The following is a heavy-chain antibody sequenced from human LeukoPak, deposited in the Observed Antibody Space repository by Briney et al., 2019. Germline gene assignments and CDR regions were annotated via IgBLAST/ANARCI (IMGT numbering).Heavy chain of an antibody. Sequence: KPSETLSLTCTVSGGSISSSSYYWGWIRQPPGKGLEWIGSIYYSGSTYYNPSLKSRVTISVDTSKNQFSLKPSSVTAADTAVYYCAGAYYYDSSGSEDYFDYWGQGTLVTVSS. CDR3: AGAYYYDSSGSEDYFDY. D-gene: IGHD3-22*01. J-gene: IGHJ4*02. CDR1: GGSISSSSYY. V-gene: IGHV4-39*01. CDR2: IYYSGST.